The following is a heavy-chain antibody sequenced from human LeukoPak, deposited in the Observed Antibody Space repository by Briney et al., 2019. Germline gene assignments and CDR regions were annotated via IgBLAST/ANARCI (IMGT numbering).Heavy chain of an antibody. CDR2: INWNGGST. V-gene: IGHV3-20*04. CDR1: GFTSDDYG. Sequence: GGSLRLSCAASGFTSDDYGMSWVRQAPGKGLEWVSGINWNGGSTGYADSVKGRFTISRDNAKNSLYLQMNSLRAEDTALYYCARVFTTRVSQYYYYYYYMDVWGKGTTVTVSS. J-gene: IGHJ6*03. D-gene: IGHD1-14*01. CDR3: ARVFTTRVSQYYYYYYYMDV.